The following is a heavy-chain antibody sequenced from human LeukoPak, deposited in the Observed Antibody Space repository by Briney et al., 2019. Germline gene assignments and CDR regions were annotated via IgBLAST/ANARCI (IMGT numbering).Heavy chain of an antibody. Sequence: GGSLRLSCAASGFTFGSYSMNWVRQAPGKGLEWVSSISSSSSYIYYADSVKGRFTISRDNAKNSLYLQMNSLRAEDTAVYYCARDGGSYNEVLIDYWGQGTLVTVSS. D-gene: IGHD1-26*01. J-gene: IGHJ4*02. CDR3: ARDGGSYNEVLIDY. CDR2: ISSSSSYI. V-gene: IGHV3-21*01. CDR1: GFTFGSYS.